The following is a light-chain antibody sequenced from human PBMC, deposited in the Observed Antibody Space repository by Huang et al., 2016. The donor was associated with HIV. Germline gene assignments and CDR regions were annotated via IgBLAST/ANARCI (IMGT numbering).Light chain of an antibody. Sequence: EIVLTQSPATLSLSPGERATLSCRASQSIISYLAWYQQKPGQAPRLLINGASNRATGVPARFSGRGSGTDFTLTITSLEPEDFAVYYCQQRGDWPLTFGGGTKVEIK. CDR1: QSIISY. CDR3: QQRGDWPLT. J-gene: IGKJ4*01. CDR2: GAS. V-gene: IGKV3-11*01.